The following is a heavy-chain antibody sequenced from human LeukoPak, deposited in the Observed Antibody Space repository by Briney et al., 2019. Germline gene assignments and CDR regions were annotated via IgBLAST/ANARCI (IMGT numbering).Heavy chain of an antibody. Sequence: GGSLRLSCAASEFTFSSYGMHWVRQAPGKGLEWVAVIWYDGSNEYYADSVKGRFTISRDNSKNTLYLQMSSLRAEDTAVYYCARERGGYCSGATCYKAFDIWGQGTMVTVSS. CDR2: IWYDGSNE. V-gene: IGHV3-33*01. CDR1: EFTFSSYG. D-gene: IGHD2-2*02. CDR3: ARERGGYCSGATCYKAFDI. J-gene: IGHJ3*02.